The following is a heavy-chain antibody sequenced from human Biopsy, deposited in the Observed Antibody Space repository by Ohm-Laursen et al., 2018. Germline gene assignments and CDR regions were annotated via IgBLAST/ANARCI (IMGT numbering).Heavy chain of an antibody. CDR1: GNTFETYH. J-gene: IGHJ6*02. CDR2: ISPSGATT. Sequence: GHSAKASCKASGNTFETYHIHWVRQAPGQGLEWMGGISPSGATTSFSQKFQGRITMTRDTSTGTVYMDLNSLGSEDTAVYYCARAGVGSDGPYSYYYGMDVWGPGTTVTVSS. D-gene: IGHD5-24*01. V-gene: IGHV1-46*02. CDR3: ARAGVGSDGPYSYYYGMDV.